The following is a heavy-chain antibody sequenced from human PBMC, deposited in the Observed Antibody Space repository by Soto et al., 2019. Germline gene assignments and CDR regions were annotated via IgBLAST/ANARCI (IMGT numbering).Heavy chain of an antibody. V-gene: IGHV1-46*01. CDR2: INPSGGST. CDR3: AREGDGINDAFDI. J-gene: IGHJ3*02. D-gene: IGHD1-20*01. Sequence: ASVKVSCKASGYTFTDYYIHWVRQAPGQGLEWMGIINPSGGSTSYAQKFQGRVTMTRDTSTSTVYMELSSLRSEDTAVYYCAREGDGINDAFDIWGQGTMVTVSS. CDR1: GYTFTDYY.